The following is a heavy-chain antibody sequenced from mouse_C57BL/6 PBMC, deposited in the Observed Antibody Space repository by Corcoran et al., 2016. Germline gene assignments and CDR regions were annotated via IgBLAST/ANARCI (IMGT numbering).Heavy chain of an antibody. CDR3: ARIHYGSSPHV. CDR1: GYSITSGYY. Sequence: DVQLQESGPGLVKPSQSLSLTCSVTGYSITSGYYWNWIRQFPGNKLEWMGYISYDGSNNYNPSLKNRISITRDTSKNQFFLKLNSVTTEDTATYYCARIHYGSSPHVWGTGTTVTVSS. J-gene: IGHJ1*03. V-gene: IGHV3-6*01. CDR2: ISYDGSN. D-gene: IGHD1-1*01.